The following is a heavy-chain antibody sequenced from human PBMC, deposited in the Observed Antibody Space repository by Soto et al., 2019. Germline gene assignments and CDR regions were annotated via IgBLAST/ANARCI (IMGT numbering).Heavy chain of an antibody. D-gene: IGHD2-2*01. V-gene: IGHV3-23*01. CDR2: ISGSGGST. CDR1: GFTFSSYA. J-gene: IGHJ6*03. Sequence: GGSLRLSCAASGFTFSSYAMSWVRQAPGKGLEWVSAISGSGGSTYYADSVKGRFTISRDNSKNTLYLQMNSLRAEDTAVYYCAKTSQKYCSSTSCSYYYYMDVWGKGTTVTVSS. CDR3: AKTSQKYCSSTSCSYYYYMDV.